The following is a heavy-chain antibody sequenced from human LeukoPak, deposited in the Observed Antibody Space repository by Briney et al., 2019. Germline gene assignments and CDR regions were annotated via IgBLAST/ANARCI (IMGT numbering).Heavy chain of an antibody. CDR2: INHSGST. V-gene: IGHV4-34*01. CDR3: ARVTIFGVVMFDY. Sequence: SETQSLTCAVYGGSFSGYYWSWIRQPPGKGLEWIGEINHSGSTNYNPSLKSRVTISVDTSKNQFSLKLSSVTAADTAVYYCARVTIFGVVMFDYWGQGTLVTVSS. D-gene: IGHD3-3*01. CDR1: GGSFSGYY. J-gene: IGHJ4*02.